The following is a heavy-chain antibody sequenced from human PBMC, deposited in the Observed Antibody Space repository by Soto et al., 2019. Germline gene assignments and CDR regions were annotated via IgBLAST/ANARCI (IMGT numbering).Heavy chain of an antibody. Sequence: QVQLQQWGAGPLRPLETLSLTSGVSGGSFSGYYWAWIRQSPGKGLEWIGEINDRGSINYNPSLKCRVSISDDTSKNHYSLNLRSVTAADTAVYYCARESHDILTGPPWVWYFDLWGRGTLVTVSS. CDR1: GGSFSGYY. V-gene: IGHV4-34*01. CDR2: INDRGSI. J-gene: IGHJ2*01. CDR3: ARESHDILTGPPWVWYFDL. D-gene: IGHD3-9*01.